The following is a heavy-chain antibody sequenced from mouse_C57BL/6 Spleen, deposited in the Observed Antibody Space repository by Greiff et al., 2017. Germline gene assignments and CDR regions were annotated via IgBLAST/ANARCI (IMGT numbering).Heavy chain of an antibody. CDR3: ERSGITFDD. J-gene: IGHJ2*01. D-gene: IGHD1-1*01. CDR1: GYAFRSYW. Sequence: VKLHESGAELVKLGASGRISCKASGYAFRSYWRNGGKQRPGKGLEWIGQIYHGDGDTNYNGKFKGKATRTADKSSSTAYMQLSSLNSEDSAVYFCERSGITFDDWGPGTTLTVAS. CDR2: IYHGDGDT. V-gene: IGHV1-80*01.